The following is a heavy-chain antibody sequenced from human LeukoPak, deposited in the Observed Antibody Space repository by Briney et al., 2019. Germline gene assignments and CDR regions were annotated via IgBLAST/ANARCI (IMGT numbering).Heavy chain of an antibody. CDR2: ISGSGGST. J-gene: IGHJ5*02. CDR1: GFTFSSYA. V-gene: IGHV3-23*01. D-gene: IGHD3-3*01. Sequence: PGGSLRLSCAASGFTFSSYAMSWVRQAPGKGLEWVSAISGSGGSTYYADSVKGRFTISRDNSKNTLYLQMNSLRAEDTAVYYCAKDDTLTILPLSWFDPWGQGTLVTVSS. CDR3: AKDDTLTILPLSWFDP.